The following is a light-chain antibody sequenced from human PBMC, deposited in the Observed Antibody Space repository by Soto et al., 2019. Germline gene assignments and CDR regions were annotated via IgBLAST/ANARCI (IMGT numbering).Light chain of an antibody. CDR3: QQYGSSLFT. CDR1: QSVSSSY. Sequence: EIVWTQSPGTLSLSPGERATLSCRASQSVSSSYLAWYQQKPGQAPRRLIYGASSRATGIPDRFSGSGSGTDFTHTISRREHEAFAVYYCQQYGSSLFTVGPGTKVDIK. CDR2: GAS. J-gene: IGKJ3*01. V-gene: IGKV3-20*01.